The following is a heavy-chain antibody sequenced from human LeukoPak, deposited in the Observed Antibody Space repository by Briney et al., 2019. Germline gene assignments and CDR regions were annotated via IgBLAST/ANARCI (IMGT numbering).Heavy chain of an antibody. CDR1: GFTFSSYA. D-gene: IGHD3-3*01. CDR2: ISYDGSNK. CDR3: ARGEYDLWSGYPPSSVDV. V-gene: IGHV3-30-3*01. Sequence: GGSLRLSCAASGFTFSSYAMHWVRQAPGKGLEWVAVISYDGSNKYYADSVKGRFTISRDNSKNTLYLQMNSLRAEDTAVYYCARGEYDLWSGYPPSSVDVWGQGTTVTVSS. J-gene: IGHJ6*02.